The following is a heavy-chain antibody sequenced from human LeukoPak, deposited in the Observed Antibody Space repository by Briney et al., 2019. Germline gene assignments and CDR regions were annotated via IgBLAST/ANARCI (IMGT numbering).Heavy chain of an antibody. CDR1: GDSVSSNSAA. Sequence: SQTLSLTCAISGDSVSSNSAAWNWIRQSPSRGLKWLGRTFYRSKWYEDYAVSVKSRITINSDTFNNQFSLHLSSVTPEDTAIYYCTRERDDYFPFDPWGQGTLVTVSS. J-gene: IGHJ5*02. CDR3: TRERDDYFPFDP. D-gene: IGHD2/OR15-2a*01. CDR2: TFYRSKWYE. V-gene: IGHV6-1*01.